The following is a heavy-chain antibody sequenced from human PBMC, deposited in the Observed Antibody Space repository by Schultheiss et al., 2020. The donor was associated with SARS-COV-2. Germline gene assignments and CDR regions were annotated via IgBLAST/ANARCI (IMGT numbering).Heavy chain of an antibody. CDR3: ARVTHQLPSDYYYYMDV. Sequence: GGSLRLSCAASGFTVSSNYMRWVRQAPGKGLEWVSVIYSGGSTYYADSVKGRFTISRHNSKNTLYLQMNSLRAEDTAVYYCARVTHQLPSDYYYYMDVWGKGTTVTVSS. J-gene: IGHJ6*03. CDR2: IYSGGST. CDR1: GFTVSSNY. V-gene: IGHV3-53*04. D-gene: IGHD2-2*01.